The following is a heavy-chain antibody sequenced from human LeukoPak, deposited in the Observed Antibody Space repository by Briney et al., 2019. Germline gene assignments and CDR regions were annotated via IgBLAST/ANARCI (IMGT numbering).Heavy chain of an antibody. CDR1: GFTFSSYA. CDR3: ARDNYCSSTSCYLYYYYYGMDV. D-gene: IGHD2-2*01. J-gene: IGHJ6*02. V-gene: IGHV3-30-3*01. Sequence: GGSLRLSCAASGFTFSSYAMHWVRQAPGKGLEGVAVISYDGSNKYYADSVKGRITISRDNSKNSLYLQMNSLRAEDTAVYYCARDNYCSSTSCYLYYYYYGMDVWGQGTTVTVPS. CDR2: ISYDGSNK.